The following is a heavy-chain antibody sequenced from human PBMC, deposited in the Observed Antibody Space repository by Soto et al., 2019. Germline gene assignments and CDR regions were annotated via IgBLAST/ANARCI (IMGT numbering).Heavy chain of an antibody. CDR2: ISAYNGTT. V-gene: IGHV1-18*01. CDR3: ARDNWPLGSGSYPVPFDP. J-gene: IGHJ5*02. Sequence: ASVKVSCKASGYTFTSYGISWVRQAPGQGLEWMGGISAYNGTTNYAQKVQGRVTMTADESTSTAYMELSSLRSEDTAVYYCARDNWPLGSGSYPVPFDPRGQGTLVTVSS. D-gene: IGHD3-10*01. CDR1: GYTFTSYG.